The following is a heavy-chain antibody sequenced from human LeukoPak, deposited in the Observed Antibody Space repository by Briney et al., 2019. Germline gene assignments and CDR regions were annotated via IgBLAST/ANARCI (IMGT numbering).Heavy chain of an antibody. J-gene: IGHJ6*03. CDR1: GGSISTSNYY. V-gene: IGHV4-39*07. CDR3: ARWGYYGSGSYSLYYYYYMDV. Sequence: SETLSLTCTVSGGSISTSNYYWGWIRQPPGKGLEWIGNIFYSGSTYYSPSLKSRVTISLDTSRNQFSLKLSSVTAADTAVYYCARWGYYGSGSYSLYYYYYMDVWGKGTTVAISS. CDR2: IFYSGST. D-gene: IGHD3-10*01.